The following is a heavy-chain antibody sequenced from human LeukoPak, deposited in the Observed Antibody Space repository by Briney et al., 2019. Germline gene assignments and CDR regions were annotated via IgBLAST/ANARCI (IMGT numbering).Heavy chain of an antibody. J-gene: IGHJ3*02. CDR3: ARDETVGATTSGDAFYI. D-gene: IGHD1-26*01. CDR1: GYTFTGYY. Sequence: GSVKVSCKASGYTFTGYYMHWVRQGPGQGVEGMGWINAKSGGTKYAQKLQGRVTITREKSISTAYMELSRLRSDDTAVYYCARDETVGATTSGDAFYIWGQGTMVTVSS. CDR2: INAKSGGT. V-gene: IGHV1-2*02.